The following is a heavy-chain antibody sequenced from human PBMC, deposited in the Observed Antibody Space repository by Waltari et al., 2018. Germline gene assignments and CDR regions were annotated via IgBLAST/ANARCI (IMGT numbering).Heavy chain of an antibody. D-gene: IGHD2-2*03. V-gene: IGHV1-2*06. CDR3: ARVDAGHN. CDR2: INPTSSGT. J-gene: IGHJ4*02. CDR1: GYTFTGYY. Sequence: QVQLVQSGAEVKKPGASVKVSCKASGYTFTGYYMHWVRQAPGQGLKWMGRINPTSSGTSYAQKFQGRVTMTRDPSISTAYMELSRRRSDDTAVYYCARVDAGHNWGQGTLVTVSS.